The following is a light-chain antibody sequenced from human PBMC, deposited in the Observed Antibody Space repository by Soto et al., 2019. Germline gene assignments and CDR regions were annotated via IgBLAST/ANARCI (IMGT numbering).Light chain of an antibody. J-gene: IGKJ2*01. Sequence: DIVMTQSPDSLAVSLGERATINCKSSQSVLYSSNNKNYLAWYQQKSGQPPKLLIYWASTRESGVPDRFSGSGSGTDFTLTISSLQAEDVAVYYCQQYYNAPSYTFGQGTKLEI. V-gene: IGKV4-1*01. CDR2: WAS. CDR3: QQYYNAPSYT. CDR1: QSVLYSSNNKNY.